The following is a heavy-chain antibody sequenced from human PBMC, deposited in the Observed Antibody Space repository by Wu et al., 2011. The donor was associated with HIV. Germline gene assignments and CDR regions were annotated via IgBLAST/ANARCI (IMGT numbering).Heavy chain of an antibody. CDR3: AKDGETSHWRDYYYYMDV. CDR1: GFTFSNYG. CDR2: IRYDGTNK. V-gene: IGHV3-30*02. J-gene: IGHJ6*03. D-gene: IGHD1-1*01. Sequence: ASGFTFSNYGMRLGPPGSRQGRGVVAFIRYDGTNKYYADSVKGRFSISRDKSKNTLYLQMTRLRAEDTAVYYCAKDGETSHWRDYYYYMDVWGKGDHGHRLL.